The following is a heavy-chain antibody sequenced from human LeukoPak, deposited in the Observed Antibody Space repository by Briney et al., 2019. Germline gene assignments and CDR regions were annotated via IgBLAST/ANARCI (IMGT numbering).Heavy chain of an antibody. CDR3: ARDGTYSSSSFDY. D-gene: IGHD6-6*01. J-gene: IGHJ4*02. CDR1: GFTFSSYS. CDR2: ISSSSSYI. Sequence: GGSLRLSCAASGFTFSSYSMNWVRQAPGKGLEWVSSISSSSSYIYYADSVKGRFTISRDNAKNSLYLQMNSLRAEDTAVYYCARDGTYSSSSFDYWGQGTLVTVSS. V-gene: IGHV3-21*01.